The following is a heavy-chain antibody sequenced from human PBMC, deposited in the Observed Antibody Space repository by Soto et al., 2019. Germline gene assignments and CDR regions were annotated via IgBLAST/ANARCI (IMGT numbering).Heavy chain of an antibody. CDR3: AKRWKWNDY. CDR2: ISGSGVST. J-gene: IGHJ4*02. D-gene: IGHD1-1*01. Sequence: PGGSLRLSCAASGFTFSSYSISWVRQAPGKGLEWVSAISGSGVSTYYADSVKGRFTISRDNSKNTLYLQMNSLRAEDTAVYYCAKRWKWNDYWGQRTLVTVCS. V-gene: IGHV3-23*01. CDR1: GFTFSSYS.